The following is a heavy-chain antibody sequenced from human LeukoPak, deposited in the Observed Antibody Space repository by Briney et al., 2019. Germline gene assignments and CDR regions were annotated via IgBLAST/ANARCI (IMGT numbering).Heavy chain of an antibody. Sequence: GGSLRLSCAASEFTFSSYSMNWVRQAPGKGLEWVSSTSSSSSYIYYADSVKGRFTISRDNAKNSLYLQMNSLRAEDTAVYYCAREGGSYYYDSSGYYFDYWGQGTLVTVSS. CDR2: TSSSSSYI. V-gene: IGHV3-21*01. J-gene: IGHJ4*02. CDR3: AREGGSYYYDSSGYYFDY. D-gene: IGHD3-22*01. CDR1: EFTFSSYS.